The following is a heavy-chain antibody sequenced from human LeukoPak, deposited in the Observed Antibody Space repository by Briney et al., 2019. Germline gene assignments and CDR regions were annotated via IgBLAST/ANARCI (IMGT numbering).Heavy chain of an antibody. CDR2: LYNSGSA. D-gene: IGHD3-10*01. V-gene: IGHV4-59*01. CDR3: AREVRGAKLWHFDL. J-gene: IGHJ2*01. CDR1: GGSLSGNY. Sequence: AEPLSLTCTVSGGSLSGNYWSWIRQPPGKGLEYVGYLYNSGSANYNRFLKSRVSISADTSKNQLFLKLNSVTAADTAVYYCAREVRGAKLWHFDLWGRGSLVIVSS.